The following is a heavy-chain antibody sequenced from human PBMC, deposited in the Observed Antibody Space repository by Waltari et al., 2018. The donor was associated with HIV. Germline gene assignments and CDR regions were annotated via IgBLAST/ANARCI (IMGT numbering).Heavy chain of an antibody. CDR2: ISSISSTI. J-gene: IGHJ5*02. D-gene: IGHD6-19*01. CDR1: GFTFSSYS. Sequence: EVQLVESGGGLVQPGGSLRLSCAASGFTFSSYSMNWVRQAPGKGRELVSYISSISSTIYYADSVKGRFTIARDNAKNSLYLQMNSLRDEDTAVCYCARDRSSGWYDWFDPWGQGTLVTVSS. CDR3: ARDRSSGWYDWFDP. V-gene: IGHV3-48*02.